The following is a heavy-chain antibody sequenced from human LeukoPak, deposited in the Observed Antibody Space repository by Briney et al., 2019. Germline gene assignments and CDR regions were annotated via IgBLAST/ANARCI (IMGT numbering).Heavy chain of an antibody. CDR2: ISGSGGCI. CDR1: GFTFSSYG. J-gene: IGHJ3*02. V-gene: IGHV3-23*01. CDR3: AKDRDISTRARTFDI. D-gene: IGHD2-15*01. Sequence: GGSLRLSCAASGFTFSSYGMSWVRQAPGKGLEWVSAISGSGGCIYYADSVKGRFTISRDNSKNTLYLQMNSLRAEDTAVYYCAKDRDISTRARTFDIWGQGTIVTVSS.